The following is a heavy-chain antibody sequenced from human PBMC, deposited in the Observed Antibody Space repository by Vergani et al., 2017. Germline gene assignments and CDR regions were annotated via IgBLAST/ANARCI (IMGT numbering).Heavy chain of an antibody. V-gene: IGHV3-9*01. Sequence: EVQLVESGGGLVQPGRSLRLSCAASGFTFDDYAMHWVRQAPGKGLEWVSGISWNRGSIVYADSVKGRVTISSDKAKNSLYLQMNRLRAEDTALYYCAKVGFGRDDGDWNYYYMDVWGKGTTVTVAS. CDR1: GFTFDDYA. J-gene: IGHJ6*03. D-gene: IGHD3-10*01. CDR2: ISWNRGSI. CDR3: AKVGFGRDDGDWNYYYMDV.